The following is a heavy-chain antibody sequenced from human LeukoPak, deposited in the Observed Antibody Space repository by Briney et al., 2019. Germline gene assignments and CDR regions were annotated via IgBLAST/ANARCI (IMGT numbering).Heavy chain of an antibody. Sequence: ASVKVSCKASGYTFTSYDINWVRQATGQGLEWMGWMNPNSGNTGYAQKFQGRVTMTRNTSISTAYMELSSLRSEDTAVYYCARVYRDSSGWYWPYYYYYMDVWGKGTTVTISS. D-gene: IGHD6-19*01. CDR2: MNPNSGNT. CDR3: ARVYRDSSGWYWPYYYYYMDV. CDR1: GYTFTSYD. V-gene: IGHV1-8*01. J-gene: IGHJ6*03.